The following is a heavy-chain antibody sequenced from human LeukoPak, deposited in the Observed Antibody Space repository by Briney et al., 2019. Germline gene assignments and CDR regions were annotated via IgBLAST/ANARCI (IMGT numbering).Heavy chain of an antibody. D-gene: IGHD2-2*01. CDR2: ISYDGSNK. V-gene: IGHV3-30-3*01. Sequence: GGSLRLSCAASGFTSSSYAMHWVRQAPGKGLEWVAVISYDGSNKYYADSVKGRFTISRDNSKNTLYLQMNSLRAEDTAVYYCARAGPVVPAARNYYYYGMDVWGQGTTVTVSS. J-gene: IGHJ6*02. CDR3: ARAGPVVPAARNYYYYGMDV. CDR1: GFTSSSYA.